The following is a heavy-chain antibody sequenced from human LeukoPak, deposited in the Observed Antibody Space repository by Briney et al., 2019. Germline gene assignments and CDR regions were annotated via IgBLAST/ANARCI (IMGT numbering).Heavy chain of an antibody. J-gene: IGHJ4*02. CDR3: ARAFGDYSSNY. V-gene: IGHV4-34*01. D-gene: IGHD4-17*01. CDR2: INHSGST. Sequence: SETLSLTCAVYGGSFSGYYWSWIRQPPGKGLEWIGEINHSGSTNYNPSLESRVTISVDTSKNQFSLKLSSVTAADTAVYYCARAFGDYSSNYWGQGTLVTVSS. CDR1: GGSFSGYY.